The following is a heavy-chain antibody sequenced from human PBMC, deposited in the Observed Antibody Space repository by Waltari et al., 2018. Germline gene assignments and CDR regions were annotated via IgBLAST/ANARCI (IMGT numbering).Heavy chain of an antibody. V-gene: IGHV1-2*06. D-gene: IGHD6-19*01. Sequence: QVQLVQSGAEVKKPGASVKVSCKASGYTFTGYYMHWVRQAPGQGLEWIGRINPNSGGINYAQKFQSRVTMTRDTSISTAYMELSRLRSEDTAVYYCARDAYTIAVAAGRGWFDPWGQGTLVTVSS. CDR3: ARDAYTIAVAAGRGWFDP. CDR2: INPNSGGI. CDR1: GYTFTGYY. J-gene: IGHJ5*02.